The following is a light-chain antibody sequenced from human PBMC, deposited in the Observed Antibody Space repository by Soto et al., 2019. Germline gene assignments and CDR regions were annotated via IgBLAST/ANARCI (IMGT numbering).Light chain of an antibody. CDR1: QSVTTY. CDR2: DAF. J-gene: IGKJ4*01. CDR3: QHRAHWQLT. V-gene: IGKV3-11*01. Sequence: EIVLTQSPDTLSLSPGERATLSCRASQSVTTYLAWYQQKPGQAPRLLIYDAFYRATGIPDRFSGSGSGTDFTLTISSLEPEDFAVYYCQHRAHWQLTFGGGTKVEVK.